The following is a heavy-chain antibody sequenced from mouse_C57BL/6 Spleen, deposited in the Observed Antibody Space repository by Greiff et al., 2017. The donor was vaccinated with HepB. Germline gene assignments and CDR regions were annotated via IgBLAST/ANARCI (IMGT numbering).Heavy chain of an antibody. V-gene: IGHV1-85*01. CDR1: GYTFTSYD. J-gene: IGHJ2*01. D-gene: IGHD2-3*01. CDR2: IYPRDGST. Sequence: QVQLKQSGPELVKPGASVKLSCKASGYTFTSYDINWVKQRPGQGLEWIGWIYPRDGSTKYNEKFKGKATLTVDTSSSTAYMELHSLTSEDSAVYFCARLDDGEGGYFDYWGQGTTLTVSS. CDR3: ARLDDGEGGYFDY.